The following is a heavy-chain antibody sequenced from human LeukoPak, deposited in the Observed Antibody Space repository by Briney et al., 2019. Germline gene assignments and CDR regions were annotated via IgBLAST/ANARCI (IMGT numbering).Heavy chain of an antibody. V-gene: IGHV3-7*05. Sequence: GGSLRLSCAASGFTFSSYWMSRVRQAPGKGLEWVANIKQDGSEKYYVDSVKGRFTISRDNAKNSLYLQMNSLRAEDTAVYYCARDQRYCSSSSCPWEPFDYWGQGTLVTVSS. CDR3: ARDQRYCSSSSCPWEPFDY. CDR1: GFTFSSYW. CDR2: IKQDGSEK. J-gene: IGHJ4*02. D-gene: IGHD2-2*01.